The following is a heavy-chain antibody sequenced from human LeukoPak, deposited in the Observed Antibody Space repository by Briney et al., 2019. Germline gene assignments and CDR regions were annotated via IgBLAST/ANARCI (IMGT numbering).Heavy chain of an antibody. CDR2: INAGNGNT. J-gene: IGHJ5*02. Sequence: ASVKVSCKASGYTFTSYAMHWVRQAPGQRLEWMGWINAGNGNTKYSQKFQGRVTITRDTSASTAYMELSSLRSEDTAVYYCARCYDSSGYFNWFDPWGQGTLATVSS. V-gene: IGHV1-3*01. CDR3: ARCYDSSGYFNWFDP. D-gene: IGHD3-22*01. CDR1: GYTFTSYA.